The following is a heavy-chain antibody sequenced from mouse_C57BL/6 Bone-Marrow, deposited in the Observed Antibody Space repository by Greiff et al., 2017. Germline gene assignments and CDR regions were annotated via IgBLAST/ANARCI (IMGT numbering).Heavy chain of an antibody. D-gene: IGHD1-1*01. CDR3: ASRLLRYPYDY. CDR2: IQPNSGST. J-gene: IGHJ2*01. CDR1: GYTFTSYW. V-gene: IGHV1-64*01. Sequence: QVQLQQPGAELVKPGASVKLSCKASGYTFTSYWMHWVKQRPGQGLEWIGMIQPNSGSTNYNEKFKSKATLTVDKSSSTAYMQLSSLTSEDSAVYYCASRLLRYPYDYWGQGTTLTVSS.